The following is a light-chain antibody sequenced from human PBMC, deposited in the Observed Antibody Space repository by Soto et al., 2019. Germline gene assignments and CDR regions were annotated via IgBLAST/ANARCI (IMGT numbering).Light chain of an antibody. Sequence: QSVLTQPPSVSGAPGQRVTISCTGSSSNIGAGYDVHWYQQLPGTAPKLLIYGNSNRPSGVPDLLSGSKSGTSASLAITGLQAEDEADYYCQSYDSSLSGWVFGGGTKVTVL. J-gene: IGLJ3*02. V-gene: IGLV1-40*01. CDR2: GNS. CDR1: SSNIGAGYD. CDR3: QSYDSSLSGWV.